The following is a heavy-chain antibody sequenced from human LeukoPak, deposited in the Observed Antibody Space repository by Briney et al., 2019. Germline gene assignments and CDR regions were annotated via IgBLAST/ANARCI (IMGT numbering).Heavy chain of an antibody. Sequence: PGGSLRLSCAASGFTFSSYGMHWVRQAPGKGLEWVAVISYDGSNKYYADSVKGRFTISRDNSKNTLYLQMNSLRAEDTAVYYCASLIYSYGPVYYYGMDVWGQGTTVTVSS. J-gene: IGHJ6*02. CDR3: ASLIYSYGPVYYYGMDV. V-gene: IGHV3-30*03. CDR2: ISYDGSNK. CDR1: GFTFSSYG. D-gene: IGHD5-18*01.